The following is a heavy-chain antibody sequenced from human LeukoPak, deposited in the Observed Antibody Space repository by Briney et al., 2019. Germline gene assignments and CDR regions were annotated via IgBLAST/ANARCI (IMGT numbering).Heavy chain of an antibody. J-gene: IGHJ4*02. CDR2: IYTSGST. Sequence: PSETLSLTCTVSGGSISSSSYYWSWIRQPAGKGLEWIGRIYTSGSTNYNPSLKSRVTMSVDTSKNQFSLKLSSVTAADTAVYYCARDRGTWNDDGFDYWGQGTLVTVSS. D-gene: IGHD1-1*01. CDR1: GGSISSSSYY. V-gene: IGHV4-61*02. CDR3: ARDRGTWNDDGFDY.